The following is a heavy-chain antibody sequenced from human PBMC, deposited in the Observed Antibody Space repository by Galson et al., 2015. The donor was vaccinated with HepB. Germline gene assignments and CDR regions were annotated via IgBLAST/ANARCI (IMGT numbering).Heavy chain of an antibody. D-gene: IGHD2-21*01. CDR1: GFTFSSYW. CDR2: IWYDGSNK. Sequence: SLRLSCAASGFTFSSYWMHWVRQAPGKGLEWVAVIWYDGSNKYYADSVKGRFTISRDNSKNTLYLQMNSLRAEDTAVYYCASPRDLDDAFDIWGQGTMVTVSS. J-gene: IGHJ3*02. V-gene: IGHV3-33*08. CDR3: ASPRDLDDAFDI.